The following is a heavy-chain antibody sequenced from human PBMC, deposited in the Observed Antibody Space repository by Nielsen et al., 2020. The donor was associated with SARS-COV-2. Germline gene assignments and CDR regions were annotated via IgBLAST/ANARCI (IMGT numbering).Heavy chain of an antibody. CDR2: ISSSSSYI. CDR3: ARFCGIFGVGAFDI. CDR1: GFTFSDYY. Sequence: GESLKISCAASGFTFSDYYMNWVRQAPGKGLEWVSSISSSSSYIYYADSVKGRFTISRDNAKNSLYLQMNSLRAEDTAVYYCARFCGIFGVGAFDIWGQGTMVTVSS. D-gene: IGHD3-3*01. V-gene: IGHV3-21*01. J-gene: IGHJ3*02.